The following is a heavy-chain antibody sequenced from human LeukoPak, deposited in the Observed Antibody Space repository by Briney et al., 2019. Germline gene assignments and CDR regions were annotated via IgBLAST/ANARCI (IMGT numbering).Heavy chain of an antibody. Sequence: ASVKVSCKASGYTFTNYGISWVRQAPGQGPEWVGWINAHTGNPTYAQGFTGRFVFSLGTSVSTAYLQISSLRAEDTAVYYCAREVLRLDYWGQGTLVTVSS. CDR3: AREVLRLDY. CDR2: INAHTGNP. V-gene: IGHV7-4-1*02. CDR1: GYTFTNYG. J-gene: IGHJ4*02.